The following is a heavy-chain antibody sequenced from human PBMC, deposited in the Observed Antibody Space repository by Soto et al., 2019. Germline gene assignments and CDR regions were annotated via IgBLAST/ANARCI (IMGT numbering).Heavy chain of an antibody. J-gene: IGHJ6*03. CDR2: IYYSGST. CDR1: GGSLSSYY. CDR3: ARAGGGSGWVRYYYYMDV. V-gene: IGHV4-59*01. D-gene: IGHD6-19*01. Sequence: ASETLSLTCTVSGGSLSSYYWSWVPPPPGKGLEWIGYIYYSGSTNYNPSLKSRVTISVDTSKNQFSLKLSSVTAADTAVYYCARAGGGSGWVRYYYYMDVWGKGTTVTVSS.